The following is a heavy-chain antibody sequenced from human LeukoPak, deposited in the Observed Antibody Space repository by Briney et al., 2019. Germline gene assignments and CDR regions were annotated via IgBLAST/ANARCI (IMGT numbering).Heavy chain of an antibody. D-gene: IGHD1-14*01. J-gene: IGHJ4*02. CDR1: GLTFSTSG. V-gene: IGHV3-21*06. CDR2: IRPTCSHR. CDR3: ATETNGRHYDY. Sequence: PGGSLRLSCTASGLTFSTSGFNWVGQAPGKGMECVPSIRPTCSHRSHADSIKGRFPISRDNANNFLYLQMNSLRAEDTAVYYCATETNGRHYDYWGQGTLLTVSS.